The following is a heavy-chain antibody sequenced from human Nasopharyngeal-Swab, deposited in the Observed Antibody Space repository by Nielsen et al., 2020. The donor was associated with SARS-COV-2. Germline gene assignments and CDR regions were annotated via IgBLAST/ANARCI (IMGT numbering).Heavy chain of an antibody. Sequence: GGSLRLSCAASGFTFSPYSMNWVRQAPGKGLEWVSYISGSSTTIYYADSVKGRFTISRDNAKNSLYLQMNSLRAEDTAVYYCARDRLGRAGTYVYWGQGTLVTVSS. CDR2: ISGSSTTI. CDR1: GFTFSPYS. V-gene: IGHV3-48*04. D-gene: IGHD6-19*01. J-gene: IGHJ4*02. CDR3: ARDRLGRAGTYVY.